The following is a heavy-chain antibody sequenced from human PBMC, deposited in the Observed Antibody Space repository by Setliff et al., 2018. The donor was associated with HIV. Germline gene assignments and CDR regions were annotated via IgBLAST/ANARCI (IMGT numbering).Heavy chain of an antibody. CDR1: GGTFSSYA. J-gene: IGHJ6*03. CDR2: ISAYNGNT. Sequence: ASVKVSCKASGGTFSSYAISWVRQAPGQGLEWMGGISAYNGNTNYAQKPQGRVTMTTDTSTSTAYMELRSLRSDDTAVYYCARIVRWELVATSTFFYYYMDVWGKGTTVTVSS. CDR3: ARIVRWELVATSTFFYYYMDV. V-gene: IGHV1-18*01. D-gene: IGHD1-26*01.